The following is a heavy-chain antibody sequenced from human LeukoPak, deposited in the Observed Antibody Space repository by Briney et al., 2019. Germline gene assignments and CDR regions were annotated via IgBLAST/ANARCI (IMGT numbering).Heavy chain of an antibody. D-gene: IGHD4-17*01. CDR2: INPSGGST. CDR1: GYTFTSYY. Sequence: ASVKVSCKASGYTFTSYYMHWVRQAPGQGLEWMGIINPSGGSTSYAQKFQGRVTMTRDTSTSTVSLELSSLRSEDTAVYYCARDQETTVTLDYWGQGTLVTVSS. J-gene: IGHJ4*02. V-gene: IGHV1-46*01. CDR3: ARDQETTVTLDY.